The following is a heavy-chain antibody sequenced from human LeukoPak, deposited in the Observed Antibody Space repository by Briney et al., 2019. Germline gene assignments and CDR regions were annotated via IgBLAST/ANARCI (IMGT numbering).Heavy chain of an antibody. V-gene: IGHV4-59*01. Sequence: SETLSLTCTVSGGSISSDHWNWIRQPPGKGLEWIGCIYYSGSTYYNPSLKSRVTISVDMSKSQFSLRLTSVTAADTAVYYCARKNDFDIWGQGTMVTVSS. D-gene: IGHD2/OR15-2a*01. J-gene: IGHJ3*02. CDR1: GGSISSDH. CDR3: ARKNDFDI. CDR2: IYYSGST.